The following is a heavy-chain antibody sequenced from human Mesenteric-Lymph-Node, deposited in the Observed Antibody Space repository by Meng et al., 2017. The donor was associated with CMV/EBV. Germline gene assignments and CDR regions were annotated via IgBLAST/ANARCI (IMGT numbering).Heavy chain of an antibody. CDR1: GGSISSGDYY. CDR2: IYYSGST. CDR3: ARLKHDYGSFYYYYFGMDF. D-gene: IGHD4-17*01. J-gene: IGHJ6*02. V-gene: IGHV4-30-4*02. Sequence: SETLSLTCTVSGGSISSGDYYWSWIRQPPGKGLEWIGYIYYSGSTYYNPSLKSRVTISVDTSKNQFSLRLSSVTAADTAVYYCARLKHDYGSFYYYYFGMDFWGQGTTVTVSS.